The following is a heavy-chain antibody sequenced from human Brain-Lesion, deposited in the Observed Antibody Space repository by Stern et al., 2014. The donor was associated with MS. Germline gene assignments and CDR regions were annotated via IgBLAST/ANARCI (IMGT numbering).Heavy chain of an antibody. Sequence: QVQLLQSGPGLVKPSPTLSLSCTVSGGSISSGGYYWSWLRPPAGKGLEWIGRLFKSGSTSYHPSLKSRVTISIDTSKNQFSLRLNSMTAADTAVYYCARGRVVPGFQYYATDVWGQGTTVIVSS. CDR1: GGSISSGGYY. D-gene: IGHD2-2*01. J-gene: IGHJ6*02. CDR3: ARGRVVPGFQYYATDV. CDR2: LFKSGST. V-gene: IGHV4-61*02.